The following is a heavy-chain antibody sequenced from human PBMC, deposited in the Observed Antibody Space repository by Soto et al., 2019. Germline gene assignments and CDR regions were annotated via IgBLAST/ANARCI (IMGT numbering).Heavy chain of an antibody. CDR2: ISAYNGNT. CDR3: ARLERDGGIYYGMDV. V-gene: IGHV1-18*01. CDR1: GYTFTSYG. J-gene: IGHJ6*02. Sequence: ASVKVSCKASGYTFTSYGISWVRQAPGQGLEWMGWISAYNGNTNYAQKLQGRVTMTTDTSTSTAYMELRSLRSDDTAVYYCARLERDGGIYYGMDVWGQGTTVTVSS. D-gene: IGHD1-26*01.